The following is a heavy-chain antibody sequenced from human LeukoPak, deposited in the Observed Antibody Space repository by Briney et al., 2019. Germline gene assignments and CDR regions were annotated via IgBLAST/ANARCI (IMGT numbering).Heavy chain of an antibody. J-gene: IGHJ6*03. CDR1: EFAFSEYS. D-gene: IGHD2-2*01. Sequence: GGSLRLSCAPSEFAFSEYSMNWVRQAPGKGLEWVAFISSNGSSVQYADSVKGRFTVSRDNAKNSLYLQMNSLRAEDTAVYYCARLSYCSSTSCYFAGYYYYYMGVWGKGTTVTVSS. CDR3: ARLSYCSSTSCYFAGYYYYYMGV. V-gene: IGHV3-48*04. CDR2: ISSNGSSV.